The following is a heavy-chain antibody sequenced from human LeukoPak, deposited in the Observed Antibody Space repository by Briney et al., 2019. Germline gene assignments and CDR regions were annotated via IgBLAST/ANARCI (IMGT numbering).Heavy chain of an antibody. Sequence: SETLSLTCTVSGGSISSRSYHRGWIRQPPGKGLEWIGSFYYSGSTYHNPSLKSRVTISVDTSKNQFSLKLSSVTAADTAVYYCARLSDFWSGYYGFDFWGQGTLVTVTS. CDR2: FYYSGST. J-gene: IGHJ4*02. CDR1: GGSISSRSYH. CDR3: ARLSDFWSGYYGFDF. D-gene: IGHD3-3*01. V-gene: IGHV4-39*01.